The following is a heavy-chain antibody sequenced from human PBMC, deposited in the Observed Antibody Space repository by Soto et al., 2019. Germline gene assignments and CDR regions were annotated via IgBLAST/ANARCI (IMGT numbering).Heavy chain of an antibody. CDR3: AREVVLTKWYFEN. V-gene: IGHV3-30*19. D-gene: IGHD2-15*01. CDR1: VFIFSSYS. J-gene: IGHJ4*02. Sequence: PVGSLRLSCTTSVFIFSSYSMHWFRHSPGEGLEWVAVTSSDGGIKVYVDSVQGRFTVSRDNSKNTLYLQMDSLRHEDTAMYYCAREVVLTKWYFENWGQGIRVSVSS. CDR2: TSSDGGIK.